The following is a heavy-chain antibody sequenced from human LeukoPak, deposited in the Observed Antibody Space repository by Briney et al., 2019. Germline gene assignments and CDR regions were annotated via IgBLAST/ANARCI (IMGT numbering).Heavy chain of an antibody. CDR2: VYYGGSI. V-gene: IGHV4-39*07. D-gene: IGHD2-21*02. CDR3: ARINCGGDCRGYYYNYYMDV. Sequence: KSSETLSLTRTVSGGFISSSNYYWGWIRQSPGKGLEWIGSVYYGGSIYYNPSLKSRVTISVDTSKNQFSLKLRSVTAADTAVYYCARINCGGDCRGYYYNYYMDVWGKGTTVTISS. J-gene: IGHJ6*03. CDR1: GGFISSSNYY.